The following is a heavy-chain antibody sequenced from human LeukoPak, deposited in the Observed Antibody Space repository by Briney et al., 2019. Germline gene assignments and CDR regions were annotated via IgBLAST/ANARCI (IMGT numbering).Heavy chain of an antibody. D-gene: IGHD6-13*01. CDR1: GYSFTIYW. Sequence: GESLKISCKGSGYSFTIYWIGWVRQMPGKGLEWMGIIFPGDSDTKYSPSFQGQVTISADKSISTAYLRWSSLKASDTAMYYCARPFRSSWPYFDYWGQGTLVTVSS. J-gene: IGHJ4*02. CDR2: IFPGDSDT. V-gene: IGHV5-51*01. CDR3: ARPFRSSWPYFDY.